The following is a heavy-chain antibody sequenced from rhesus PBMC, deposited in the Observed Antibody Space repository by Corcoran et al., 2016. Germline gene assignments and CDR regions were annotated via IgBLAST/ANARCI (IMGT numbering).Heavy chain of an antibody. J-gene: IGHJ4*01. CDR3: ARDPYGSSYYFDY. V-gene: IGHV4-122*02. CDR2: IAYRGST. CDR1: GYSISSGYG. D-gene: IGHD4-29*01. Sequence: QLQLQESGPGLVKPSETLSLTCAVSGYSISSGYGWTWIRQPPGKGLQWIGYIAYRGSTSYNPYLKSRVTISRDTSKNQFSLKLSSVTAADTAVYYCARDPYGSSYYFDYWGQGVLVTVSS.